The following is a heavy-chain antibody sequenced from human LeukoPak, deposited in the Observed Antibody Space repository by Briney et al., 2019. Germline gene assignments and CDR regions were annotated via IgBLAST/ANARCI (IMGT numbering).Heavy chain of an antibody. D-gene: IGHD3-16*01. CDR1: GFTFSSYS. CDR2: ISSSSSTI. J-gene: IGHJ5*02. Sequence: GGSLRLSCAASGFTFSSYSMTWVRQAPGKELEWVSYISSSSSTIYYADSVKGRFTISRDNAKNSLYLQMNSLRAEDTAVYCCARDIWQLVHWGQGTLVTVSS. CDR3: ARDIWQLVH. V-gene: IGHV3-48*01.